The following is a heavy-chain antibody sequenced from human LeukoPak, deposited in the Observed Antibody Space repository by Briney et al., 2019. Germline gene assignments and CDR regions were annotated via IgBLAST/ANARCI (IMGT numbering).Heavy chain of an antibody. J-gene: IGHJ4*02. CDR3: AKDLLQGDGRWDIDS. D-gene: IGHD5-24*01. CDR1: GFRFNIYA. Sequence: PGGALRLSCVASGFRFNIYAMSWVRQTPRKGLQPVSGIVGNGYDTYYADSVKGPFTTPSDTSNNTVYLQMNSLRVEDTAIYCAKDLLQGDGRWDIDSWGQGTLVTVSS. V-gene: IGHV3-23*01. CDR2: IVGNGYDT.